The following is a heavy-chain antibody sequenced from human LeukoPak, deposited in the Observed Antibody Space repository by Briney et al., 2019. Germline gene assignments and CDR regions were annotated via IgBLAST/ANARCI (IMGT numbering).Heavy chain of an antibody. Sequence: SETLSLTCTVSGGSISSSSYYWGWIRQPPGKGLEWIGSIYYGGSTYYNPSLKSRVTISVDTSKNQFSLKLSSVTAADTAVYYCARQLGYGDYHFDYWGQGTLVTVSS. V-gene: IGHV4-39*01. D-gene: IGHD4-17*01. CDR2: IYYGGST. CDR3: ARQLGYGDYHFDY. CDR1: GGSISSSSYY. J-gene: IGHJ4*02.